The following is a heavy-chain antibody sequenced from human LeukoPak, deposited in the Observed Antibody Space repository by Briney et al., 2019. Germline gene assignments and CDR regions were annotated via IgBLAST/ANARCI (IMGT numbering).Heavy chain of an antibody. CDR2: INHSGST. J-gene: IGHJ4*02. CDR1: GGSFSGYY. CDR3: ARGLSYYDSSGYYYHFDY. D-gene: IGHD3-22*01. V-gene: IGHV4-34*01. Sequence: SETLSLTCAVHGGSFSGYYWSWIRQPPGKGLEWIGEINHSGSTNYSPSLKSRVTISVDTSKNQFSLKLSSVTAADTAVYYCARGLSYYDSSGYYYHFDYWGQGTLVTVSS.